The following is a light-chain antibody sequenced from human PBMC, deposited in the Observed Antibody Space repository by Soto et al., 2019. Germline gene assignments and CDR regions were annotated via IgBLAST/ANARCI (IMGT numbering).Light chain of an antibody. CDR3: QHYDHLPPFT. Sequence: DIQMTQSPSSLSASVGDRVTITGQASQDIRKYLSWYQQKPGRAPKLLIYGASNLETGVPSRFSGSGYGTDFTVTISSLQPEDIATYYCQHYDHLPPFTFGPGTKVAIK. CDR1: QDIRKY. V-gene: IGKV1-33*01. J-gene: IGKJ3*01. CDR2: GAS.